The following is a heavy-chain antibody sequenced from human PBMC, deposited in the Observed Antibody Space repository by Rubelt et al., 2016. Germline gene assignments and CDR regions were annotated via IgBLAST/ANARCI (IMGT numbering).Heavy chain of an antibody. D-gene: IGHD1-26*01. CDR3: ARAGGATPWTVYFQH. J-gene: IGHJ1*01. Sequence: AQKLQGRVTMTTDTSTSTAYMELRSLRSDDTAVYYCARAGGATPWTVYFQHWGQGTLVTVSS. V-gene: IGHV1-18*01.